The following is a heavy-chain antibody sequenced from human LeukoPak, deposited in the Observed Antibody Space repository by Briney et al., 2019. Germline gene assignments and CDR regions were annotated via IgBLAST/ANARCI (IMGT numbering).Heavy chain of an antibody. D-gene: IGHD6-13*01. CDR3: VKGGSSSSWYTWLDP. Sequence: GGSLRLSCSASGFTFNNYPMYWVRQPPGKGLGYVSVISSNGGSTYYADSVKGGFTISRDNSKNTLYLQMSSLRAEDTAVYYCVKGGSSSSWYTWLDPWGQGALVTVSS. CDR2: ISSNGGST. CDR1: GFTFNNYP. J-gene: IGHJ5*02. V-gene: IGHV3-64D*06.